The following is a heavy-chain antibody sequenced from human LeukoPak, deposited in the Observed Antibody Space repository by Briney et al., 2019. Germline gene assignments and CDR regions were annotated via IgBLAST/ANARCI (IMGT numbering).Heavy chain of an antibody. Sequence: GGSLRLSCAASGLTFSSYTMNLVRQAPGKGLEWVSCISGSSVYIYYADSLKGRFTISRDNAKNSLYLQMNGLRAEDTAVYYCARVSAAGAVIDAFDMWGQGTMVTVSS. D-gene: IGHD6-13*01. V-gene: IGHV3-21*01. CDR3: ARVSAAGAVIDAFDM. CDR1: GLTFSSYT. CDR2: ISGSSVYI. J-gene: IGHJ3*02.